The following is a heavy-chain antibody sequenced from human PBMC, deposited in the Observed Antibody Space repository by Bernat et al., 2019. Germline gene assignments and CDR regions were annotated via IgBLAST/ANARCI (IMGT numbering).Heavy chain of an antibody. D-gene: IGHD3-22*01. CDR1: GGSISSGGYS. J-gene: IGHJ4*02. V-gene: IGHV4-30-2*01. CDR3: ARGARGYYLFDY. CDR2: IYQSGST. Sequence: QLQLQESGSGLVKPSQTLSLTCAVSGGSISSGGYSWSWNRQPPGKGLEWIGYIYQSGSTYYNPTLRSRVTVSVARSKNPFSLKLSSVTAADTAVYSCARGARGYYLFDYWGQGTLVTVSS.